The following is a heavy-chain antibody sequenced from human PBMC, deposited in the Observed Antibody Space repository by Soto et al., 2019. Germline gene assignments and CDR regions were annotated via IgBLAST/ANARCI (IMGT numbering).Heavy chain of an antibody. CDR1: GFTFRGYA. Sequence: EEQLLESGGGLAQPGGSLRLSCAASGFTFRGYAMSWVRQAPGKGPEWVSGISGSGDSTYHAKSVKGRFIISRDNSKNTLYLEINSLRAEDTAVYYCAITYGASHSPFDCWGQGTLVGLSS. V-gene: IGHV3-23*01. D-gene: IGHD2-21*01. CDR2: ISGSGDST. J-gene: IGHJ4*02. CDR3: AITYGASHSPFDC.